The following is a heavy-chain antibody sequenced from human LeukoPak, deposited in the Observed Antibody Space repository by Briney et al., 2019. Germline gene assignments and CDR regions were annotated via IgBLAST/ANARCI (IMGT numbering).Heavy chain of an antibody. J-gene: IGHJ4*02. Sequence: GGSLRLSCAASGFTFSNYWMHWVRQAPGKGLVWVSRINGDGSSTTYADSVKGRFTISRDNAKNTLYLQVNSLRAEDTAAYYCARGVSVSGSYYSYWGQGTLVSVSS. CDR1: GFTFSNYW. V-gene: IGHV3-74*01. CDR2: INGDGSST. CDR3: ARGVSVSGSYYSY. D-gene: IGHD3-10*01.